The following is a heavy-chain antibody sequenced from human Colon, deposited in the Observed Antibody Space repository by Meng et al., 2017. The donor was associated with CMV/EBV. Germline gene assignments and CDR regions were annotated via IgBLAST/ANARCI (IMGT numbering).Heavy chain of an antibody. Sequence: ASVKVSCKASGYTFTGYYMHWVRQAPGQGREWRGWINPNSGGTNYAQKFQGRVTMTRDTSISTAYMELSRLRSDDTAVYYCARERGSTGIDYWGQGTLVTVSS. CDR2: INPNSGGT. CDR3: ARERGSTGIDY. J-gene: IGHJ4*02. CDR1: GYTFTGYY. D-gene: IGHD2-8*02. V-gene: IGHV1-2*02.